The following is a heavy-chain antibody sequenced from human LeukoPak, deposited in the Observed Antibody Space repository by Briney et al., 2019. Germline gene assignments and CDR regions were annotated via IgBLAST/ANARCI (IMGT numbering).Heavy chain of an antibody. Sequence: GGSLRLSCAASGFPFNSYAMSWVRQAPGKGLEWVSAISGSGGSTYYADSVKGRFTISRDNSKNTLYLQMNSLRAEDTAVYYCAKGGYCSSTSCYGYYYYGMDVWGKGTTVTVSS. J-gene: IGHJ6*04. CDR3: AKGGYCSSTSCYGYYYYGMDV. D-gene: IGHD2-2*01. CDR1: GFPFNSYA. V-gene: IGHV3-23*01. CDR2: ISGSGGST.